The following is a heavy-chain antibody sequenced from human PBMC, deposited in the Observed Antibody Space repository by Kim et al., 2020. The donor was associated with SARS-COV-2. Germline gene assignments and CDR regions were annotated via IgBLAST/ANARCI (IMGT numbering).Heavy chain of an antibody. CDR3: ARGVSSAWTLRPWFDP. CDR2: IDHSGTT. J-gene: IGHJ5*02. Sequence: SFSSSSCWSWVRQPPGKGLEWIGEIDHSGTTNYNPSLKSRVTISVDKSTTQFSLRLKSVTAADTAVYYCARGVSSAWTLRPWFDPWGQGTLAT. D-gene: IGHD6-19*01. CDR1: SFSSSSC. V-gene: IGHV4-4*02.